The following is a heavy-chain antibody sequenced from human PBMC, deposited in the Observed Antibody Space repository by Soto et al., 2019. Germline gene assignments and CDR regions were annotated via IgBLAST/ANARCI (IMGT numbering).Heavy chain of an antibody. D-gene: IGHD3-16*01. J-gene: IGHJ3*02. V-gene: IGHV3-33*01. CDR1: GFTFSSHG. CDR2: IWYDGSNK. CDR3: VRWGPSKSVDI. Sequence: QPGGSLRLSCAASGFTFSSHGMHWVRQAPGKGLEWVAVIWYDGSNKYYADSVKGRFTISRDNSKNTVYLQMDSLRVEDTAVYYCVRWGPSKSVDIWGQGTMVTVSS.